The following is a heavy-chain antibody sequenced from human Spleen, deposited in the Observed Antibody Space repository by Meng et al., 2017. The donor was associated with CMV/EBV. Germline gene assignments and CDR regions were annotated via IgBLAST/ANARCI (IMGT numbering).Heavy chain of an antibody. CDR3: VRGQPRGRVTMVGVVIPSPFDL. Sequence: GESLKISCVGSGFTFGDFGMGWVRQGPGKGLEWVSGIHGKGTSSGYSDSVRGRFSISRDNGKSTLYLQMNSLRVEDTAVYYCVRGQPRGRVTMVGVVIPSPFDLWGQGTLVTVSS. V-gene: IGHV3-20*04. J-gene: IGHJ3*01. CDR2: IHGKGTSS. D-gene: IGHD3-3*01. CDR1: GFTFGDFG.